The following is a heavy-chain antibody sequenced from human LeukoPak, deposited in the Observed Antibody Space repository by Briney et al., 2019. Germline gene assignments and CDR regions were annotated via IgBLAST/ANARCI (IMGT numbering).Heavy chain of an antibody. CDR1: GGSISSGSYY. J-gene: IGHJ4*02. CDR2: IYTSGST. D-gene: IGHD3-22*01. CDR3: ARVGYYDSSGYYNFDY. Sequence: PSETLSLTCTVSGGSISSGSYYWSWIRQPAGKGLEWIGRIYTSGSTNYNPSLKSRVTMSVDTSKNQFSLKLSSVTAADTAVYYCARVGYYDSSGYYNFDYWGQGTLVTVSS. V-gene: IGHV4-61*02.